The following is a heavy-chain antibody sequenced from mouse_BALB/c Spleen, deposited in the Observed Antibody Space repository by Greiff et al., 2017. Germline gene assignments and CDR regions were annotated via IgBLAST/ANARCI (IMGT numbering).Heavy chain of an antibody. Sequence: DVKLVESGPGLVKPSQSLSLTCTVTGYSITSDYAWNWIRQFPGNKLEWMGYISYSGSTSYNPSLKSRISITRDTSKNQFFLQLNSVTTEDTAKYYCARPLFYRYYFDHGGQGTTLTVSS. D-gene: IGHD2-14*01. V-gene: IGHV3-2*02. CDR1: GYSITSDYA. CDR2: ISYSGST. CDR3: ARPLFYRYYFDH. J-gene: IGHJ2*01.